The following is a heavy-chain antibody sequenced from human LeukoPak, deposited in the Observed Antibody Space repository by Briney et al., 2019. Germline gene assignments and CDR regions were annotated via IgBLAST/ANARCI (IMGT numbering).Heavy chain of an antibody. CDR2: ISGSGGST. D-gene: IGHD2-2*01. Sequence: GGSLRLSCAASGFTLSSYAMSWVRQAPGKGLEWVSAISGSGGSTYYADSVKGRFTISRDNSKNTLYLQMNSLRAEDTAVYYCAKDRGGYCSSTSCYLPGSGFDPWGQGTLVTVSS. V-gene: IGHV3-23*01. J-gene: IGHJ5*02. CDR1: GFTLSSYA. CDR3: AKDRGGYCSSTSCYLPGSGFDP.